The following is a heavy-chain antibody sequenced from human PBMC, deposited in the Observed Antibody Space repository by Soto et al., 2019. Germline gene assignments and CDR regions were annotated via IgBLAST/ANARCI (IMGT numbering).Heavy chain of an antibody. CDR3: AIWGYCSSTSCYVPLYYYYYGMDV. J-gene: IGHJ6*02. V-gene: IGHV1-8*01. CDR2: MNPNSGNT. D-gene: IGHD2-2*01. Sequence: ASVKVSCKASGYTFTSYDINWVRQATGQGLEWMGWMNPNSGNTGYAQKFQGRVTMTRNTSISTAYMELSSLRSEDTAVYYCAIWGYCSSTSCYVPLYYYYYGMDVWGQGTTGTVSS. CDR1: GYTFTSYD.